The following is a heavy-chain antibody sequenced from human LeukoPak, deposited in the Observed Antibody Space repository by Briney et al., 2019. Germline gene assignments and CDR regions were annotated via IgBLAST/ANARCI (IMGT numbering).Heavy chain of an antibody. CDR1: GFVFSNFW. CDR3: ASGNYDILTGKRFSVDY. CDR2: IKEDGTEK. J-gene: IGHJ4*02. D-gene: IGHD3-9*01. V-gene: IGHV3-7*03. Sequence: GGSLRLSCAASGFVFSNFWMAWVRQPPGQGLEWVAHIKEDGTEKYYVDSVKGRFTIARDDAKNSLYLQMNSLRAEDTAVYYCASGNYDILTGKRFSVDYWGQGTLVTVSS.